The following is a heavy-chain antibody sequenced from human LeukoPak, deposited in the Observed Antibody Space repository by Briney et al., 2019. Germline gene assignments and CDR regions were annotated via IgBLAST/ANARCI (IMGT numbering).Heavy chain of an antibody. V-gene: IGHV3-23*01. CDR1: GFTFSNYD. D-gene: IGHD3-16*01. CDR3: ARPQSADYDYAQD. CDR2: VRGSTVST. Sequence: GGSLRLSCAASGFTFSNYDMSWVRQAPGKGLEWVSTVRGSTVSTYYADSVKGRFTISRDNSKNTVYLQMNSLRAKDTAVYYWARPQSADYDYAQDCGQGTLVTVSS. J-gene: IGHJ1*01.